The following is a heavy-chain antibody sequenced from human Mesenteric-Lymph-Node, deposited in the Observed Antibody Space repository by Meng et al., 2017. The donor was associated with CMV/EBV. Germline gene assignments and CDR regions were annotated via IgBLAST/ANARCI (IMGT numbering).Heavy chain of an antibody. D-gene: IGHD3-10*01. CDR2: ISRSGDEI. J-gene: IGHJ4*02. CDR3: AKDPPPNYYPSGYYFDY. Sequence: SLKISCAASGFIFADYVMHWVRLLPGRGLEWVSGISRSGDEIGYADSVKGRFTISRDNAKNSLFLQMDSLGPEDTALYFCAKDPPPNYYPSGYYFDYWGQGALVTVSS. V-gene: IGHV3-9*01. CDR1: GFIFADYV.